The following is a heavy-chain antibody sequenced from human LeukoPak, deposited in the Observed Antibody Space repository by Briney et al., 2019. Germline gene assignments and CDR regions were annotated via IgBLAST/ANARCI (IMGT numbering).Heavy chain of an antibody. CDR3: ARGREDLLLWFGELLHFDY. Sequence: SETLSLTCAVYGGSFSGYYWSWIRQPLGKGLEWIGEINHSGSTNYNPSLKSRVTISVDTSKNQFSLKLSSVTAADTAVYYCARGREDLLLWFGELLHFDYWGQGTLVTVSS. D-gene: IGHD3-10*01. CDR2: INHSGST. CDR1: GGSFSGYY. V-gene: IGHV4-34*01. J-gene: IGHJ4*02.